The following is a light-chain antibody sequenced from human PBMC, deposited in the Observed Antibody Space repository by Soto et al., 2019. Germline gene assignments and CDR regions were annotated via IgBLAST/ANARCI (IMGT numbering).Light chain of an antibody. Sequence: EIVLTQSASTLSCSPGERSTLSFMASQSVSSYLAWYQQKPGQAPRLLIYDASNRATGIPARFSGSGSGTDFTLTISSLEPEDFAVYYCQQRSNWPLTFGQGTRLEIK. V-gene: IGKV3-11*01. CDR2: DAS. CDR3: QQRSNWPLT. J-gene: IGKJ5*01. CDR1: QSVSSY.